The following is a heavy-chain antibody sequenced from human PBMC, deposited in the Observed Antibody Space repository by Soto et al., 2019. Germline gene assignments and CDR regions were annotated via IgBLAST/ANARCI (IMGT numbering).Heavy chain of an antibody. CDR1: GYTFSSYA. CDR2: ISAYTGNT. J-gene: IGHJ5*02. CDR3: ARGNLPRGGHHDWFGP. Sequence: QVQLVQSGAEVKKPGASVKVSCKASGYTFSSYAIIWVRQAPGQGLEWMGWISAYTGNTNYAQTLQGRVTLTTDTSTSTAYMELRSLRSNDTAVYYCARGNLPRGGHHDWFGPWGQGTLVTVSS. D-gene: IGHD3-10*01. V-gene: IGHV1-18*01.